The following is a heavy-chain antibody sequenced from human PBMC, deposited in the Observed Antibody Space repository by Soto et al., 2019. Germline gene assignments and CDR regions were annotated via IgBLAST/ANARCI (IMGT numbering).Heavy chain of an antibody. CDR1: GGSISSGGYY. Sequence: QVQLQESGPGLVKPSQTLSLTCTVSGGSISSGGYYWSWIRQHPGKGLEWIGYIYYSGSTYYNPSLKSRVTISVDTAKNQFPLKLSSVTAADTAVYYCARELRFLEWFDGMDVWGQGTTVTVSS. D-gene: IGHD3-3*01. CDR3: ARELRFLEWFDGMDV. V-gene: IGHV4-31*03. CDR2: IYYSGST. J-gene: IGHJ6*02.